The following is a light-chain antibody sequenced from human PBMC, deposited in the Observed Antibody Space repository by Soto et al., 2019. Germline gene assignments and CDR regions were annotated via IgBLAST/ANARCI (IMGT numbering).Light chain of an antibody. CDR2: DAS. CDR1: QSISSW. Sequence: DIQMTQSPSTLSASVGDRVTITCRASQSISSWLAWYQQKPGTAPKLLIYDASSLESGVPSRFSGSGSGTDFTLTISSLQPDDFATEYCQQYNSYPWTFGQGNKVEIK. J-gene: IGKJ1*01. V-gene: IGKV1-5*01. CDR3: QQYNSYPWT.